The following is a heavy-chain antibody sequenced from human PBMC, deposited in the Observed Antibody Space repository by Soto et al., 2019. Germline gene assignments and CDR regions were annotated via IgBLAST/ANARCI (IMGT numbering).Heavy chain of an antibody. V-gene: IGHV3-7*01. CDR2: IKQDGSEK. J-gene: IGHJ6*02. D-gene: IGHD2-8*02. CDR1: GFTFSSYW. Sequence: GGSLRLSCAASGFTFSSYWMSWVRQAPGKGLEWVANIKQDGSEKYYVDSVKGRFTISRDNAKNSLYLQMNSLRAEDTAVYYCARDRGGWWYDYYGMDVWGHGTRVTVSS. CDR3: ARDRGGWWYDYYGMDV.